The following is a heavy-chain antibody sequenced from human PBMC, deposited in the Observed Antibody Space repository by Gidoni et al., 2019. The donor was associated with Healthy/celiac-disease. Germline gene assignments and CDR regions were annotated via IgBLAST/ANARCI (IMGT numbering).Heavy chain of an antibody. CDR2: IYYSGST. D-gene: IGHD3-22*01. CDR3: ARAPIPYYYDSSGYPRRFDP. Sequence: VQLQESGPGLVKPSQTLSLTCTFSGGSISSGGYYWSWIRQHPGKGLEWIGYIYYSGSTYYNPSLKSRVTISVDTSKNQFSLKLSSVTAADTAVYYCARAPIPYYYDSSGYPRRFDPWGQGTLVTVSS. CDR1: GGSISSGGYY. V-gene: IGHV4-31*03. J-gene: IGHJ5*02.